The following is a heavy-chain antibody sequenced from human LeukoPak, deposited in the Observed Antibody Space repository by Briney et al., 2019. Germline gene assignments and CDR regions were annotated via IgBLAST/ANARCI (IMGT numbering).Heavy chain of an antibody. J-gene: IGHJ1*01. D-gene: IGHD2-15*01. Sequence: PSETLSLTCTVSVGSISIFYWCCIRQAPGKGLEWIGHTFHNGNSNYNPSLKTRVTLSLDTSKNQFSLKLNSVTAADPAVHYYERTEGHCSGGTCYSMEYFRHWGQGTQVAVSS. CDR3: ERTEGHCSGGTCYSMEYFRH. V-gene: IGHV4-59*01. CDR2: TFHNGNS. CDR1: VGSISIFY.